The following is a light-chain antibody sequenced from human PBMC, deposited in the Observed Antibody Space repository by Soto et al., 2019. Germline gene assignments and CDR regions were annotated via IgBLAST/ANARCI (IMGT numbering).Light chain of an antibody. CDR3: QQGSGIPYT. CDR1: QTIGTY. Sequence: DIQMTQSPASLSASVGDRVTVTCRASQTIGTYLNWYQQQPGKAPKLLIYAASTLQSGVPSRFSGSGSGIDFTLTISRPQPADFATYSGQQGSGIPYTFGQGTKAEIK. V-gene: IGKV1-39*01. J-gene: IGKJ2*01. CDR2: AAS.